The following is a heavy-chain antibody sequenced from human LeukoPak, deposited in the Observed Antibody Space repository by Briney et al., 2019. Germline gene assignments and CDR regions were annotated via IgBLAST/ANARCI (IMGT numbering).Heavy chain of an antibody. V-gene: IGHV3-23*01. CDR3: AKDRGDYDYVWGSYRPDY. Sequence: GGSLRLSCAASGFTFSSYAMSWVRQAPGKGLEWVSVISGSGGSTYYADSVKGRFTISRDNSKNTLYLQMNSLRAEDTAVYYCAKDRGDYDYVWGSYRPDYWGQGTLVTVSS. CDR1: GFTFSSYA. D-gene: IGHD3-16*02. J-gene: IGHJ4*02. CDR2: ISGSGGST.